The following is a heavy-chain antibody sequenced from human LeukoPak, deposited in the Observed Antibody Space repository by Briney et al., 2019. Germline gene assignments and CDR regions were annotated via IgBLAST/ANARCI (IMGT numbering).Heavy chain of an antibody. CDR1: GGSFSGYY. D-gene: IGHD6-6*01. J-gene: IGHJ4*02. V-gene: IGHV4-34*01. CDR2: INHSGST. Sequence: SETLSLTCAVYGGSFSGYYWSWIRQPPGKGLEWIGEINHSGSTNYNPFLKSRVTISVDTSKNQFSLKLSSVTAADTAVYYCARDSIAARRGLFYWGQGTLVTVSS. CDR3: ARDSIAARRGLFY.